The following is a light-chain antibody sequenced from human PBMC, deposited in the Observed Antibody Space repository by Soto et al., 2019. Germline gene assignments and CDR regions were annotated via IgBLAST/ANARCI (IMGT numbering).Light chain of an antibody. V-gene: IGKV1-5*03. Sequence: DIQMTQSPSTLSASVGDTVTITCRASQRFSNWVAWYQQKPGKATKILIYKASTLESWVTSRFSGSCFGTEFTLIINSMQSDDFATYYCLPYTCYSWTFGQGTKVEIK. CDR3: LPYTCYSWT. J-gene: IGKJ1*01. CDR2: KAS. CDR1: QRFSNW.